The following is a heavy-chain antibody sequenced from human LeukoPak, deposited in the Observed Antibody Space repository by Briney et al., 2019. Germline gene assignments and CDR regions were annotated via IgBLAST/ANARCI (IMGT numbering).Heavy chain of an antibody. CDR3: ARDRYGSGGLFDY. J-gene: IGHJ4*02. D-gene: IGHD3-10*01. Sequence: SETLSLTCTVSGYSICSGYYWGWIRQPPGKGLEWIGYIYYSGSTNYNPSLKSRVTISVDTSKNQFSLKLSSVTAADTAVYYCARDRYGSGGLFDYWGQGTLVTVSS. CDR1: GYSICSGYY. CDR2: IYYSGST. V-gene: IGHV4-61*01.